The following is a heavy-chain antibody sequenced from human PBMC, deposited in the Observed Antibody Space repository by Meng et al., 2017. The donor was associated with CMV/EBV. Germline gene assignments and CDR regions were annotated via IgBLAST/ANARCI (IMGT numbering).Heavy chain of an antibody. CDR2: INSDGSST. CDR1: GSTFSSFW. Sequence: GGSLRPSCAPSGSTFSSFWRHWVRQVPGKGLVWVSRINSDGSSTSYADSVKGRFTISRDNAKNTLYLQMNSLRAEDTAVYYCARGGANMVRGLLDWFDPWGQGTLVTVSS. D-gene: IGHD3-10*01. J-gene: IGHJ5*02. CDR3: ARGGANMVRGLLDWFDP. V-gene: IGHV3-74*01.